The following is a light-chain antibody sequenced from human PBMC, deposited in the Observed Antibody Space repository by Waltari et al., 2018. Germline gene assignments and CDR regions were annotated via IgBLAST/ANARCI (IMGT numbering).Light chain of an antibody. CDR1: QSVSSSY. V-gene: IGKV3-20*01. Sequence: EIVLTQSPGTLSLSPGERATLSCRASQSVSSSYLAWYQQKPGQAPRLLIYGASSRATGIPDRFSCRGSGTDFTLTISRLEPEDFAVYYCQQYGSSRTFGQGTKVEIK. CDR2: GAS. CDR3: QQYGSSRT. J-gene: IGKJ1*01.